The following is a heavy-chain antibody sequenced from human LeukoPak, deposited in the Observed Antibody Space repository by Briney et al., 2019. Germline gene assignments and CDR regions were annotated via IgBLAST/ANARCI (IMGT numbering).Heavy chain of an antibody. D-gene: IGHD6-13*01. CDR1: GFTFSSYS. CDR2: ISGSSNTI. Sequence: GGSLRLSCAASGFTFSSYSMSWVRQAPGKGLEWLSYISGSSNTIYYADSVKGRFTISRDNAKNSLYLQMNSLRAEDTAVYYCARDRALIAAAQLDGMDVWGQGTTVTVSS. CDR3: ARDRALIAAAQLDGMDV. J-gene: IGHJ6*02. V-gene: IGHV3-48*01.